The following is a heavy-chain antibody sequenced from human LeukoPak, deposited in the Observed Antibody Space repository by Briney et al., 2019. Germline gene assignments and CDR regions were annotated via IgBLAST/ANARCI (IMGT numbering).Heavy chain of an antibody. Sequence: PSETLSLTCAVSGYSISSGYYWGWIRQPPGKGLEWIGSMYHTGTTYYNLSLKSRVTISVDTSKNHFSLGLSSVTAADTAVYYCARLKWGDWFDPWGQGTLVTVSS. CDR3: ARLKWGDWFDP. CDR1: GYSISSGYY. J-gene: IGHJ5*02. D-gene: IGHD1-26*01. CDR2: MYHTGTT. V-gene: IGHV4-38-2*01.